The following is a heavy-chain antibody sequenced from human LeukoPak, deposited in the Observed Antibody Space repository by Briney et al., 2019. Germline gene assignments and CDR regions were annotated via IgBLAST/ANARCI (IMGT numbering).Heavy chain of an antibody. D-gene: IGHD2-2*01. CDR1: GFTFSSYA. J-gene: IGHJ4*02. Sequence: GGSLRLSCAASGFTFSSYAMHWVRQAPGKGLEWVAVISYDGSNKYYADSVKGRFTISRDNSKNTLYLQMNSLRAEDTAVYYCARDITVLGYCSSTSCSPVDYWGQGTLVTVSS. CDR2: ISYDGSNK. V-gene: IGHV3-30-3*01. CDR3: ARDITVLGYCSSTSCSPVDY.